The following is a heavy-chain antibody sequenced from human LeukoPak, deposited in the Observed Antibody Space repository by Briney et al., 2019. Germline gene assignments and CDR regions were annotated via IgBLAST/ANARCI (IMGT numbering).Heavy chain of an antibody. V-gene: IGHV4-34*01. CDR1: GGSFSGYY. CDR3: ARGVVLRYFDWLFYYYYGMDV. D-gene: IGHD3-9*01. Sequence: SETLSLTCAVYGGSFSGYYWSWIRQPPGKGLEWIGEINHSGSTNYNPSLKSRVTISVDTSKNQFSLKLSSVTAADTAVYYCARGVVLRYFDWLFYYYYGMDVWGQGTTVTVSS. J-gene: IGHJ6*02. CDR2: INHSGST.